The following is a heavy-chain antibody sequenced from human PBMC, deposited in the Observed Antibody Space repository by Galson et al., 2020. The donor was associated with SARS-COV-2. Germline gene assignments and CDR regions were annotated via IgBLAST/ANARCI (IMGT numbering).Heavy chain of an antibody. CDR1: GYTFTSYG. D-gene: IGHD3-10*01. Sequence: ASVKVSCKASGYTFTSYGISWVRQAPGQGLEWMGWISAYNGNTNYAQKLQGRVTMTTDTSTSTAYMELRSLRSDDTAVYYCAKYYYGSGSTYFDYWGQGTLVTVSS. CDR2: ISAYNGNT. J-gene: IGHJ4*02. V-gene: IGHV1-18*01. CDR3: AKYYYGSGSTYFDY.